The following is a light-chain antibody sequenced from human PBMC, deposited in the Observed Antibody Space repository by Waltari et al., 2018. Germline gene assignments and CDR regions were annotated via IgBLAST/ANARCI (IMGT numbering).Light chain of an antibody. Sequence: EIVLTQSPATLSLSPGERATLSCRASQSVSSYLAWYQQKPGQAPRLLIYEASNRATGIPARVSGSGSGTDFTLAISSLEPEDFAVYYCQQRSNWPGVTFGPGTKVAIK. CDR3: QQRSNWPGVT. V-gene: IGKV3-11*01. J-gene: IGKJ3*01. CDR2: EAS. CDR1: QSVSSY.